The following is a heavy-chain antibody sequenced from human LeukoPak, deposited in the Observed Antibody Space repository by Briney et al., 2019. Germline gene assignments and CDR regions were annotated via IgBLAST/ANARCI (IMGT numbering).Heavy chain of an antibody. Sequence: SETLSLTCTVSGYSISSGYYWGWIRQPPGKGLEWIGSIYHSGSTNYNPSLKSRVTMSVDTSKNQFSLKLSSVTAADTAVYYCARTLGSSGYMGGFDPWGQGTLVTVSS. CDR3: ARTLGSSGYMGGFDP. CDR2: IYHSGST. CDR1: GYSISSGYY. J-gene: IGHJ5*02. D-gene: IGHD3-22*01. V-gene: IGHV4-38-2*02.